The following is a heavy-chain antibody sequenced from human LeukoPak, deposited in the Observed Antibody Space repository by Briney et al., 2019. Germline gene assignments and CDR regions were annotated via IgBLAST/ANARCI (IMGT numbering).Heavy chain of an antibody. J-gene: IGHJ4*02. CDR3: AKLIVVVPAAPFDY. V-gene: IGHV3-23*01. D-gene: IGHD2-2*01. Sequence: GGSLRLSCAASGFTFSSYAMSWVRQAPGKGLEWVSAISGSGGSTYYADSVKGRFTISRDNSKNTLYLQMNSLGAEDTAVYYCAKLIVVVPAAPFDYWGQGTLVTVSS. CDR1: GFTFSSYA. CDR2: ISGSGGST.